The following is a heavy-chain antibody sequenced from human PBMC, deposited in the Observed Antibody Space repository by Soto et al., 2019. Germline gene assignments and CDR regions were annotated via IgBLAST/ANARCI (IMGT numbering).Heavy chain of an antibody. J-gene: IGHJ4*02. CDR3: ARAPSDYYFDY. V-gene: IGHV4-34*01. CDR1: GGSFSGYY. CDR2: INHSGST. Sequence: SETLSLTCAVYGGSFSGYYWSWIRQPPGKGLEWIGEINHSGSTNYNPSLKSRVTISVDTSKNQFSLKLSSVTAADTAVYYCARAPSDYYFDYWGQGTLVTVSS.